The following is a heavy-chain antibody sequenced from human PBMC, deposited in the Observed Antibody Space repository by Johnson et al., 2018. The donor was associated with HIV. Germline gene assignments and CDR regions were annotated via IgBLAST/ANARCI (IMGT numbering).Heavy chain of an antibody. CDR2: IKQDGSEK. D-gene: IGHD4-17*01. CDR3: ASRYGDYGLGAFDI. V-gene: IGHV3-7*05. J-gene: IGHJ3*02. Sequence: MQLVESGGGLVQPGGSLRLSCVGSGFGFSDYWMSWVRQAPGKGLEWVANIKQDGSEKFFVDSLKGRFTISRDNSKNTLYLQMNSLRAEDTAVYYCASRYGDYGLGAFDIWGQGTIVTVSS. CDR1: GFGFSDYW.